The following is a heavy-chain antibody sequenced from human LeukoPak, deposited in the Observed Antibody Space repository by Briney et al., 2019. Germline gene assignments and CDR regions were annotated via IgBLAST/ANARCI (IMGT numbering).Heavy chain of an antibody. CDR3: ARGISSGIVVTAIAY. D-gene: IGHD2-21*02. CDR2: ISDGGSGK. J-gene: IGHJ4*02. V-gene: IGHV3-30-3*01. Sequence: GGSLRLSCAASGFTFSSYAMHWVRQAPDKGLEWMAVISDGGSGKYYADSVRGRFTISRDNSENTLTLQMSSLRAEDTALYYCARGISSGIVVTAIAYWGQGTLATVSS. CDR1: GFTFSSYA.